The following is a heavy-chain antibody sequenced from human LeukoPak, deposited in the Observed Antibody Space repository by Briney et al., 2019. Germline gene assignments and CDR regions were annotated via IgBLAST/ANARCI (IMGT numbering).Heavy chain of an antibody. J-gene: IGHJ3*02. D-gene: IGHD3-22*01. CDR3: AREYYDSNKAPAFDI. CDR2: IYYSGST. V-gene: IGHV4-39*07. Sequence: SETLSLTCTVSGGSISSSSYYWGWIRQPPGKGLEWIGSIYYSGSTYYNPSLKSRVTISVDTSKNQFSLKLSSVTAADTAVYYCAREYYDSNKAPAFDIWGRGTMVTVSS. CDR1: GGSISSSSYY.